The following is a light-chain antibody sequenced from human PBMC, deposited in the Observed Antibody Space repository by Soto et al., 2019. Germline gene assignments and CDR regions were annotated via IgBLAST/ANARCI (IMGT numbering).Light chain of an antibody. CDR2: GAS. V-gene: IGKV3-20*01. CDR3: QQYGSSGT. Sequence: EIVLTQSPGTLSLSPGERGTLSCRASQNLGTLYLAWFQQKSGQAPRLLIYGASNRATGIPDRFSGSGSGTDFTLTISRLEPEDFAVYYCQQYGSSGTFGQGTKVDI. J-gene: IGKJ1*01. CDR1: QNLGTLY.